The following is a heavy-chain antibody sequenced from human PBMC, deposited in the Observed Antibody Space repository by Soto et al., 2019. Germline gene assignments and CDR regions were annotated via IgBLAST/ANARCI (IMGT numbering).Heavy chain of an antibody. D-gene: IGHD1-7*01. CDR2: INPNSGGT. CDR3: ATTYNWNYDYYYYGMDV. V-gene: IGHV1-2*02. J-gene: IGHJ6*02. CDR1: GYTFTGYY. Sequence: ASVKVSCKASGYTFTGYYMHWVREAPGQGLEWMGWINPNSGGTNYAQKFQGRVTMTRDTSISTAYMELSRLRSDDTAVYYCATTYNWNYDYYYYGMDVWGQGTTVTVS.